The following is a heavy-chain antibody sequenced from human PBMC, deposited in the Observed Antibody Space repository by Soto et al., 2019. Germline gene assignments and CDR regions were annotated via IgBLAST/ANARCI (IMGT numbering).Heavy chain of an antibody. CDR1: GGSISSSSYY. CDR2: IYYSGST. Sequence: ETLSLTCTVSGGSISSSSYYWGWIRQPPGKGLEWIGSIYYSGSTYYNPSLKSRVTISVETSKNQFSLKLSSVTAADTAVYYCASVVPAATYYYYYGMDVWGQGTTV. V-gene: IGHV4-39*01. J-gene: IGHJ6*02. CDR3: ASVVPAATYYYYYGMDV. D-gene: IGHD2-2*01.